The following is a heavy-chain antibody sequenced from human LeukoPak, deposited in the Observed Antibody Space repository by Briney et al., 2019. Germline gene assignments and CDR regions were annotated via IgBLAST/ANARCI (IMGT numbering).Heavy chain of an antibody. CDR3: ARGTTGTRYYLDN. Sequence: PGGSLRLSCAASGFTFSSYWMHWVRQAPGKGLVWVSRIKTDGTTTIYAASVKGRFTISRDNTKNTLYLQMNSLRAEDTAVYHCARGTTGTRYYLDNWGQGTLVTVSS. CDR2: IKTDGTTT. J-gene: IGHJ4*02. CDR1: GFTFSSYW. D-gene: IGHD1-1*01. V-gene: IGHV3-74*01.